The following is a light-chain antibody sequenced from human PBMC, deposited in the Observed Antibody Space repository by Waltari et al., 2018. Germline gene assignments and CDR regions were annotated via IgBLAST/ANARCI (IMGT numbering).Light chain of an antibody. CDR1: QSVRTY. CDR3: QHSYGTPPT. J-gene: IGKJ4*01. CDR2: DAP. V-gene: IGKV1-39*01. Sequence: DIQMTQSPSSLSASVGDSVTITCRASQSVRTYLHWYQHQQGRAPRLVIFDAPTLQRGVPSRFTGGGSGTLFTLTIRGLQPEDFATYYCQHSYGTPPTFGGGTRVEI.